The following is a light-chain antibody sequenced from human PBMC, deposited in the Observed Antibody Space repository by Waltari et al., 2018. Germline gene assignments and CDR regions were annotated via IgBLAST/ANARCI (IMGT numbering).Light chain of an antibody. CDR2: EVI. Sequence: QSALTQPPSASGSPGPSGAISCTGTSSDVGGYNIVSWYQQHPGKAPKLIIYEVIKRPSGVPDRFSGSKSGNTASLTVSGLQADDEADYYCSSYAGSNLWVLGGGTKLTVL. CDR1: SSDVGGYNI. V-gene: IGLV2-8*01. CDR3: SSYAGSNLWV. J-gene: IGLJ3*02.